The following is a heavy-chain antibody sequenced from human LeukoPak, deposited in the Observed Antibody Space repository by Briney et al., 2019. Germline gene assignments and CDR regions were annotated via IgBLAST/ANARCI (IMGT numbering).Heavy chain of an antibody. D-gene: IGHD6-13*01. J-gene: IGHJ5*02. Sequence: ASVDVCCKASERTFSSLAISWVRQAPGQGLEWMGGILPFFGTANYAQKFQGRVTITADESTSTAYMELSSLRSEDTAVYYCARVLYSSSWTYNWFDPWGQGTLVTVSS. CDR3: ARVLYSSSWTYNWFDP. CDR1: ERTFSSLA. V-gene: IGHV1-69*01. CDR2: ILPFFGTA.